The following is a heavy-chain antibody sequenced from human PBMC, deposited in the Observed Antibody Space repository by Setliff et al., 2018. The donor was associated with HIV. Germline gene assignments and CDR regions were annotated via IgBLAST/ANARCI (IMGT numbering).Heavy chain of an antibody. CDR2: VSWNSGSI. CDR1: GFIFDDYA. V-gene: IGHV3-9*01. CDR3: AKGFSSSWLYYFDY. D-gene: IGHD6-13*01. J-gene: IGHJ4*02. Sequence: GGSLRLSCAASGFIFDDYAMHWVRQAPGKGLERVSGVSWNSGSIGYVDSVKGRFTISRDDAQNSLYLQMNSLRAEDTALYYCAKGFSSSWLYYFDYWGQGTPVTVSS.